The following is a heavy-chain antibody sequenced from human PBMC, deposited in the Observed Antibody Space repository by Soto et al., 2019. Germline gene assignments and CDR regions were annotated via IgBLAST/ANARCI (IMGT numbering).Heavy chain of an antibody. J-gene: IGHJ3*02. V-gene: IGHV3-23*01. D-gene: IGHD5-12*01. CDR2: IDGTGGST. CDR3: AKRLFAIVVVGGYDI. Sequence: GGSLRLSCVGSGLTFRSYAMGWVRQAPGKGLEWVSGIDGTGGSTYYAESVKGRFTISRDNSKNTLYLQMNSLRVEDTAVYYCAKRLFAIVVVGGYDIWGQGTMVTVSS. CDR1: GLTFRSYA.